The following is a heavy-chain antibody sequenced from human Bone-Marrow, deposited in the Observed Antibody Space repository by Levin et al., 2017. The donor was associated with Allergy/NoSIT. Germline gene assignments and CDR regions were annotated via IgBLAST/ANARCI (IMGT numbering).Heavy chain of an antibody. D-gene: IGHD6-19*01. V-gene: IGHV3-74*01. Sequence: LSLTCAASGFTFSSSWMHWVRQAPGKGLVWVSRINSDGSSTSYADSVKGRFTISRDNAKNTLYLQMNSLRAEDTAVYYCARDGAVAAPFDYWGQGTLVTVSS. CDR1: GFTFSSSW. CDR3: ARDGAVAAPFDY. CDR2: INSDGSST. J-gene: IGHJ4*02.